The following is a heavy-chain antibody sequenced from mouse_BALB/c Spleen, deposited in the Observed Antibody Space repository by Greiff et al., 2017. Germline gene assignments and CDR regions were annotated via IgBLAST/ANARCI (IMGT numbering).Heavy chain of an antibody. D-gene: IGHD2-1*01. V-gene: IGHV14-1*02. J-gene: IGHJ1*01. CDR1: GFNIKDYY. Sequence: VQLQQSGAELVRPGALVKLSCKASGFNIKDYYMHWVKQRPEQGLEWIGWIDPENGNTIYDPKFQGKASITADTSSNTAYLQHSSLTSEDTAVYYCARSYGNSLYFDVWGAGTTVTVSS. CDR2: IDPENGNT. CDR3: ARSYGNSLYFDV.